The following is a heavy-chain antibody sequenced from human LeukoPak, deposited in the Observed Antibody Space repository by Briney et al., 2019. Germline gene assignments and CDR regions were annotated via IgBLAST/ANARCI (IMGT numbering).Heavy chain of an antibody. Sequence: GGSLRLSCAASGFTFSSYSMNWVRQAPGKGLEWVSSISSSSSYIYYADSVKGRFTISRDNAKNSLYLQMNSLRAEDTAVYYCARDPPDVDTAMGFDYWGQGTLVTVSS. CDR1: GFTFSSYS. V-gene: IGHV3-21*01. J-gene: IGHJ4*02. D-gene: IGHD5-18*01. CDR2: ISSSSSYI. CDR3: ARDPPDVDTAMGFDY.